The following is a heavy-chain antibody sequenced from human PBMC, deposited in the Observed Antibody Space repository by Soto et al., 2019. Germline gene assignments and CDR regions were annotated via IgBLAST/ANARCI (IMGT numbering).Heavy chain of an antibody. J-gene: IGHJ6*02. V-gene: IGHV1-18*01. Sequence: QVQLVQSGAEVKKPGTSVKVSCKASAYTFSSHGISWVRQAPGQGLEWVGWISAYNGNTKYAEKLQGRVTMTTDTPTTTAYMELRSLRSDDTAVYYCASGYSDGNSDHEDYYYGMDVWGQGTTVTVSS. CDR2: ISAYNGNT. D-gene: IGHD5-18*01. CDR3: ASGYSDGNSDHEDYYYGMDV. CDR1: AYTFSSHG.